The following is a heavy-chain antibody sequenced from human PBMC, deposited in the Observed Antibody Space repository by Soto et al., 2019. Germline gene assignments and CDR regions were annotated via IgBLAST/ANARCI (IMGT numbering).Heavy chain of an antibody. Sequence: EVQLLESGGGLVQPGGSLRLSCAASGFTFSSYAMSWVRQAPGKGLEWVSAISGSGGSTYYADSVKGRFTISRDNSKNSLYLQMTSLRAEDTAVYYCAKGDGSVAAFDYWGQGTLVTVSS. CDR3: AKGDGSVAAFDY. CDR1: GFTFSSYA. CDR2: ISGSGGST. D-gene: IGHD2-15*01. V-gene: IGHV3-23*01. J-gene: IGHJ4*02.